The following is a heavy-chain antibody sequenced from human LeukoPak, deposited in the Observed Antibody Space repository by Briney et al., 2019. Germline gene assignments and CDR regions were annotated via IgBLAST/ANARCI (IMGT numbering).Heavy chain of an antibody. Sequence: PGRSLRLSCAASGLNLTTYAMGWVRQAPGKGLEWVSVISDRGDSTYYGDSVKGRFTISRDSSKNTLYLQMNSLGGEDTALYYCAKGRWGLTINNFDLWGQGTMVTVSS. J-gene: IGHJ3*01. CDR2: ISDRGDST. CDR3: AKGRWGLTINNFDL. D-gene: IGHD3/OR15-3a*01. CDR1: GLNLTTYA. V-gene: IGHV3-23*01.